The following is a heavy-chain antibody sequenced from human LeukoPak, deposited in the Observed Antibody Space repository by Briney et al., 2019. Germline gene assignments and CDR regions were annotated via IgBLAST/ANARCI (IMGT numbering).Heavy chain of an antibody. CDR3: ARQSRDGSKTRGYYFDF. D-gene: IGHD3-10*01. V-gene: IGHV5-51*01. J-gene: IGHJ4*02. Sequence: GESLKISCQVSGYIFTHYWIGWVRQMPGNGLESMGIIYPADSDTTCSPSFQGQVTISADKSINTVYLQWSSLKASDTAMYYCARQSRDGSKTRGYYFDFWGQGTLVTVSS. CDR2: IYPADSDT. CDR1: GYIFTHYW.